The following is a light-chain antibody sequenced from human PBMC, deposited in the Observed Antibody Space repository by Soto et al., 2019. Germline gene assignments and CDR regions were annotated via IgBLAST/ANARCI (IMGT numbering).Light chain of an antibody. J-gene: IGKJ5*01. Sequence: DIQMTQSPSSLSASVGDRVTITCRASQAISNSLAWYQQKPGTVPKLLIYGASTLQSGVPSRFSGSGSGTDFTLTISSLQPEDVATYYCQKDNSPPSTFGQGTRLEIK. V-gene: IGKV1-27*01. CDR3: QKDNSPPST. CDR1: QAISNS. CDR2: GAS.